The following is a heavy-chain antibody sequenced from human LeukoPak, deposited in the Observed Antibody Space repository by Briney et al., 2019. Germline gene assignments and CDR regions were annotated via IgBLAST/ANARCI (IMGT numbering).Heavy chain of an antibody. CDR1: GGTFSSYA. V-gene: IGHV1-69*04. CDR2: IIPILGIA. J-gene: IGHJ4*02. D-gene: IGHD3-9*01. CDR3: ARSLRYDILTLPFDY. Sequence: EASVKVSCKASGGTFSSYAISWVRQAPGQGLEWMGRIIPILGIANYAQKFQGRVTITADKSTSTAYMELSSLRSEDTAVYHCARSLRYDILTLPFDYWGQGTLVTVSS.